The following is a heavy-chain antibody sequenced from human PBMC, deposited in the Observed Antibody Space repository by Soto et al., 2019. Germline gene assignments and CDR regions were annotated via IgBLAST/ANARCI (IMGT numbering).Heavy chain of an antibody. Sequence: LSLTCAVSGYSISSGYYWGWIRQPPGKGLEWIGSIYHSGSTYYNPALKSRVTISVDTSKNQFSLKLSSVTAADTAVYYCTRDREGGTGHYGMDVWGQGTTVTVSS. CDR1: GYSISSGYY. V-gene: IGHV4-38-2*02. J-gene: IGHJ6*02. D-gene: IGHD1-1*01. CDR2: IYHSGST. CDR3: TRDREGGTGHYGMDV.